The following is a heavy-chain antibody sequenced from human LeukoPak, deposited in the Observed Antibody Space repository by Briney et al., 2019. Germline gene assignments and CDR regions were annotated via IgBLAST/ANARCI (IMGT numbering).Heavy chain of an antibody. J-gene: IGHJ4*02. CDR2: IYYSGCT. Sequence: SETLSLTCTVSGGSISSYYWSWIRQPPGKGLEWIGYIYYSGCTNYNPSLKSRVTISVDTSKNQFSLKLSSVTAADTAVYYCARGSGSYVHYFDYWGQGTLVTVSS. D-gene: IGHD1-26*01. CDR3: ARGSGSYVHYFDY. V-gene: IGHV4-59*01. CDR1: GGSISSYY.